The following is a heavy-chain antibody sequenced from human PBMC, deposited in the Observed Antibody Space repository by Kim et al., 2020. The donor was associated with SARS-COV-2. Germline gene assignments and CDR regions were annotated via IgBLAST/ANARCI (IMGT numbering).Heavy chain of an antibody. D-gene: IGHD3-10*01. J-gene: IGHJ5*02. Sequence: AKGRFTISRDNPKNTLYLQMNSLRAEDTAVYYCAEEEGGAGSSYEAWFDHWGQGTLVTVSS. CDR3: AEEEGGAGSSYEAWFDH. V-gene: IGHV3-30*02.